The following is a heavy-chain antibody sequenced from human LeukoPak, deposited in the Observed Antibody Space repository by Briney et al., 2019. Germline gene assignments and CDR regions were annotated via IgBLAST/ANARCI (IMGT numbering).Heavy chain of an antibody. V-gene: IGHV3-33*01. Sequence: GGSLRLSCAASGFTFSSYGMHWVRQAPGKGLEWVAVIWYDGSNKYYADSVKGRFTISRDNSKNTLYLQMNSLRADDTALYFCARRLSLRFDAFAVWGPGTVVTVSS. CDR2: IWYDGSNK. CDR1: GFTFSSYG. CDR3: ARRLSLRFDAFAV. J-gene: IGHJ3*01. D-gene: IGHD3-3*01.